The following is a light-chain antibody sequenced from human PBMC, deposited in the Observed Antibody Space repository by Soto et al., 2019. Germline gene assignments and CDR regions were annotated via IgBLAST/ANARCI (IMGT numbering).Light chain of an antibody. CDR1: QRVSGRN. CDR2: GAT. CDR3: QQYGSSPYLT. J-gene: IGKJ1*01. V-gene: IGKV3-20*01. Sequence: EIVLTPSPVTLSLSPGERDTLSCRASQRVSGRNLARYQHKPGQTPRLLIYGATSRVTDIPDRFSGSGSGTDFTLTISRHEPEDFAMYYCQQYGSSPYLTFDQGTMVEIK.